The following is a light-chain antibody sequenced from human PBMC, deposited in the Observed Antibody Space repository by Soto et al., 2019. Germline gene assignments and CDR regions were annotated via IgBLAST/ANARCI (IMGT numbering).Light chain of an antibody. V-gene: IGKV3-20*01. CDR2: GAS. CDR1: QSVSSN. Sequence: EIVMTHSPATLSVSPGERATLSCSASQSVSSNLAWYQQKPGQAPRLLIDGASTRATGIPDRFSGSGSGTDFSLTISSLEPGDLAVYYCQQYGSSPRTFGQGTKVDIK. CDR3: QQYGSSPRT. J-gene: IGKJ1*01.